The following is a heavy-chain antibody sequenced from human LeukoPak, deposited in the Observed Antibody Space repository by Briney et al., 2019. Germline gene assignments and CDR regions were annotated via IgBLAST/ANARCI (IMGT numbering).Heavy chain of an antibody. CDR2: INHSGST. CDR3: ARADDYVWGSYRYRALEF. Sequence: SETLSLTCAVYGGSFSGYYWSWIRQSPGKGLEGIGEINHSGSTNYNPSLKSRVTISVDTSKNQFSLKLSSVTAADTAVYYCARADDYVWGSYRYRALEFWGQGTLVTVSS. D-gene: IGHD3-16*02. J-gene: IGHJ4*02. V-gene: IGHV4-34*01. CDR1: GGSFSGYY.